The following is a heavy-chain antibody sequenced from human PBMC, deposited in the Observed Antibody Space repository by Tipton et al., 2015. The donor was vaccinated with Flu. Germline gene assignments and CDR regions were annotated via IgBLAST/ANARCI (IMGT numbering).Heavy chain of an antibody. CDR2: INQGGSQR. J-gene: IGHJ5*02. CDR1: SFTFSDNW. V-gene: IGHV3-7*01. CDR3: SISLNS. Sequence: SLRLSCTVSSFTFSDNWMDWVRQAPGKGLEWVANINQGGSQRYYVDSAKGRFTISRDNAKRSLYLQLDSLRAEDTGVYYCSISLNSWGQGTLVTVSS.